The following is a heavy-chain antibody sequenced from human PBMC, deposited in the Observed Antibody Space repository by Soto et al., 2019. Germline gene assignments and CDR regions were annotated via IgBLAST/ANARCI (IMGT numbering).Heavy chain of an antibody. CDR2: IKSKTDGGTT. CDR3: TTDWDASYYYDSSGYYSMDV. J-gene: IGHJ6*02. V-gene: IGHV3-15*07. CDR1: GFTFSNAW. Sequence: LGGSLRLSCAASGFTFSNAWMNWVRQAPGKGLEWVGRIKSKTDGGTTDYAAPVKGRFTISRDDSKNTLYLQMNSLKTEDTAVYYCTTDWDASYYYDSSGYYSMDVWGQGTTVTVSS. D-gene: IGHD3-22*01.